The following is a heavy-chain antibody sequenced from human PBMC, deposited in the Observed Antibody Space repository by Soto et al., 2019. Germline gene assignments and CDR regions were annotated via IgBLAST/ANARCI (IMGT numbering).Heavy chain of an antibody. CDR3: AREKTAWPLAYGLEV. J-gene: IGHJ6*02. D-gene: IGHD2-21*02. CDR2: ISTRSDV. CDR1: GFTFDDYA. Sequence: PGGSLRLSCAASGFTFDDYAMHWVRQAPGKGLEWVSSISTRSDVYYADSVKGRFTIARDNAKNSLSLQMNSLSAEDTGVYYCAREKTAWPLAYGLEVWGQGTTVTVSS. V-gene: IGHV3-21*03.